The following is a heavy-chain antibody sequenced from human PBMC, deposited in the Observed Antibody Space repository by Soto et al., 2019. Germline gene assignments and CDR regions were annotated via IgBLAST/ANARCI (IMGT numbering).Heavy chain of an antibody. Sequence: GESLKISCKGSGYSFTKYWISWVRQMPGKGLEWMGRIDPSDSYINYSPSFQGHVTISADKSINTAYLQWSSLRASDTAIYYCARVHCSAGTCLDGLDFWGQGTTVTVSS. J-gene: IGHJ6*02. CDR2: IDPSDSYI. CDR1: GYSFTKYW. V-gene: IGHV5-10-1*01. D-gene: IGHD2-15*01. CDR3: ARVHCSAGTCLDGLDF.